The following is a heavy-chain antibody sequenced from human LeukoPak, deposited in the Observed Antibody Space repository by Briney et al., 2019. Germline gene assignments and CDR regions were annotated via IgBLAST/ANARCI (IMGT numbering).Heavy chain of an antibody. CDR2: IVVGSGNT. J-gene: IGHJ6*02. Sequence: SVKVSCKASGFTFISSAMQWVRQARGQRLEWIGWIVVGSGNTNYAQKFQERVTITRDMSTSTAYMELSSLRSEDTAVYYCAAASLDYYYGMDVWGQGTTVTVSS. V-gene: IGHV1-58*02. CDR3: AAASLDYYYGMDV. CDR1: GFTFISSA.